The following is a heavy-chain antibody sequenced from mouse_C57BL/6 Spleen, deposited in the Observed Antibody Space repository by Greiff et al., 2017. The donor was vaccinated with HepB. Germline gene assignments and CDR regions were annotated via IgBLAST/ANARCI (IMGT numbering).Heavy chain of an antibody. CDR3: AKNRVVATPGYFDV. V-gene: IGHV2-5*01. Sequence: VKLMESGPGLVQPSQSLSITCTVSGFSLTSYGVHWDRQSPGKGLEWLGVIWRGGSTDYNAAFMSRLSITKDNSKSQVFFKMNSLQADDTAIYYCAKNRVVATPGYFDVWGTGTTVTVSS. D-gene: IGHD1-1*01. CDR1: GFSLTSYG. J-gene: IGHJ1*03. CDR2: IWRGGST.